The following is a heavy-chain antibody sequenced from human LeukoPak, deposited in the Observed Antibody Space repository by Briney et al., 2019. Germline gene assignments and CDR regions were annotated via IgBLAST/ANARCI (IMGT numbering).Heavy chain of an antibody. CDR2: IYHSGST. CDR1: GYSISSGYY. D-gene: IGHD6-19*01. Sequence: KPSETLSLTCTVSGYSISSGYYWAWIRQPPGKGLEWIGSIYHSGSTYYNPSLKSRVTISVDTSKNQFSLKLSSVTAADTAVYYCARYSSGWYSWFDPWGQGTLVTVSS. CDR3: ARYSSGWYSWFDP. J-gene: IGHJ5*02. V-gene: IGHV4-38-2*02.